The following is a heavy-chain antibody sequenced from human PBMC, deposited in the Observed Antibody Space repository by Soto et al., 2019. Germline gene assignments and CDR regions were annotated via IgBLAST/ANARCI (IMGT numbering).Heavy chain of an antibody. D-gene: IGHD3-3*01. CDR1: GFTFSSYA. CDR2: ISYDGSNK. V-gene: IGHV3-30-3*01. CDR3: ARDGVGAYYYYGMDV. Sequence: GGSLRLSCAASGFTFSSYAMHWVRQAPGKGLEWVAVISYDGSNKYYADSVKGRFTISRDNSKNTPYLQMNSLRAEDTAVYYCARDGVGAYYYYGMDVWGQGTTVTVSS. J-gene: IGHJ6*02.